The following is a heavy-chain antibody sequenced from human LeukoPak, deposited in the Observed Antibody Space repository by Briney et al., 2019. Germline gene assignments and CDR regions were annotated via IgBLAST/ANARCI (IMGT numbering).Heavy chain of an antibody. V-gene: IGHV1-18*01. J-gene: IGHJ4*02. CDR2: ISPYNGNT. CDR3: ARGAYGVGENYYDFWSGFLLYDY. Sequence: ASVKVSCKASGYTFTNYGISWVRQAPGQGLEWMGWISPYNGNTNYAQKLQGRVTMTTDTSTSTAYMELRSLRSDDTAVDYCARGAYGVGENYYDFWSGFLLYDYWGQGTLVTVSS. CDR1: GYTFTNYG. D-gene: IGHD3-3*01.